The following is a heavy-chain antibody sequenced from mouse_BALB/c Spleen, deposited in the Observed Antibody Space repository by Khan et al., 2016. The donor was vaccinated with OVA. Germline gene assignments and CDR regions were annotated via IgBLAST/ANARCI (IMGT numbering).Heavy chain of an antibody. CDR1: GYTFTSYW. Sequence: QVQLKQSGAELAKPGASVKMSCKASGYTFTSYWMHWVKQRPGQGLEWIGYINPSTGYSEYNQKFKDKATLTADKSSSTAYMQLSSLTSDDSAVYYWSNHGSSSAWFAYWGQGTLVTVAA. J-gene: IGHJ3*01. V-gene: IGHV1-7*01. CDR2: INPSTGYS. CDR3: SNHGSSSAWFAY. D-gene: IGHD1-1*01.